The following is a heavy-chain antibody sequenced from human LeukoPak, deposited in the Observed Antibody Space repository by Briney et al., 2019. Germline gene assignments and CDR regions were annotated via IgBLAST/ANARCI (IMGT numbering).Heavy chain of an antibody. CDR3: ARAIRSGSYCSENYFDY. CDR2: INSNGGST. D-gene: IGHD1-26*01. J-gene: IGHJ4*02. Sequence: GGSLRLSCVASGFTFSSYAMHWVRQTPGKGLEYVSGINSNGGSTHYANSVKGRFTISRDNSKHTLYLQMGSLRSEDTAVYYCARAIRSGSYCSENYFDYWGQGTLVTVSS. V-gene: IGHV3-64*01. CDR1: GFTFSSYA.